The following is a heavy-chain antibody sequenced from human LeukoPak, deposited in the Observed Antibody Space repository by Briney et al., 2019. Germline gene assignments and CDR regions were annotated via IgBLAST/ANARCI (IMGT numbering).Heavy chain of an antibody. CDR1: GFTFSDYY. V-gene: IGHV3-53*01. CDR3: ARLYSSGLDY. Sequence: PGGSLRLSCAASGFTFSDYYMSWIRQAPGKGLEWVSVIYSGGSAYYADSVKGRFTISRDNSKNTLYLQMNSLRAEDTAVYYCARLYSSGLDYWGQGTLVTVSS. CDR2: IYSGGSA. J-gene: IGHJ4*01. D-gene: IGHD6-19*01.